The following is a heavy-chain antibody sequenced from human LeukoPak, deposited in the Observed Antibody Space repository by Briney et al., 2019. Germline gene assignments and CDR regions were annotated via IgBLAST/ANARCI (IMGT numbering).Heavy chain of an antibody. CDR3: AKVSDSVDV. D-gene: IGHD1-26*01. CDR2: IGGSGGST. V-gene: IGHV3-23*01. CDR1: GFTFDTHA. Sequence: GGSLRLSCATSGFTFDTHAMNWVRQAPGKGLEWVSAIGGSGGSTYYADSVKGRFTISRDNSKNTLYLQMNSLRAEDTAVYYCAKVSDSVDVWGQGTTVTVSS. J-gene: IGHJ6*02.